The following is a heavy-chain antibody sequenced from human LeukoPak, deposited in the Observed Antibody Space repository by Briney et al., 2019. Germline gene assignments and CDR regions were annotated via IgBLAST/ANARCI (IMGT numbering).Heavy chain of an antibody. CDR1: GFMFKNFA. V-gene: IGHV3-23*01. CDR2: ISASGGGA. D-gene: IGHD2-2*02. CDR3: AKDVRRAEYCSATTCYTSSFDY. Sequence: GESLRLSCAASGFMFKNFAMTWVRQAPGKGLEWVSTISASGGGAYYADSVKGRFTISRDNSKDTLSLQMNTLRAEDTAIYYCAKDVRRAEYCSATTCYTSSFDYWGQGTLVTVSS. J-gene: IGHJ4*02.